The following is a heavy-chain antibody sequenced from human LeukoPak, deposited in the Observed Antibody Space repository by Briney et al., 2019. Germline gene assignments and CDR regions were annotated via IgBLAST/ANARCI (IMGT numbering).Heavy chain of an antibody. V-gene: IGHV4-30-2*01. CDR2: IYHSGST. CDR3: ARSPPRYCSSTSCYNLGGAFDI. CDR1: GGSISSGGYY. D-gene: IGHD2-2*02. J-gene: IGHJ3*02. Sequence: TLSLTCTVSGGSISSGGYYWSWIRQPPGKGLEWIGYIYHSGSTYYNPSLKSRVTISVDRSKNQFSLKLSSVTAADTAVYYCARSPPRYCSSTSCYNLGGAFDIWGQGTMVTVSS.